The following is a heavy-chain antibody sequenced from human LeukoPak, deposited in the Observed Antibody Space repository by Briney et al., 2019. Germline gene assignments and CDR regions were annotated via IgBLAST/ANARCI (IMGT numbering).Heavy chain of an antibody. J-gene: IGHJ4*02. CDR1: GFTVSSNY. V-gene: IGHV3-66*01. Sequence: PGGSLRLSCAASGFTVSSNYMSWVRQAPGKGLEWVSVIYSGGSTYYADSVKGRFTISRDNSRNTLYLQMNSLRAEDTAVYYCARDGSSSWYGDYWGQGTLVTVSS. D-gene: IGHD6-13*01. CDR2: IYSGGST. CDR3: ARDGSSSWYGDY.